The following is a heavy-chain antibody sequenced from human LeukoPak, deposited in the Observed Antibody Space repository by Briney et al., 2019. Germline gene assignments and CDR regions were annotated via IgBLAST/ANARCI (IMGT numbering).Heavy chain of an antibody. CDR2: IYPDDSET. CDR3: ARQAYGSHFDAFDI. V-gene: IGHV5-51*01. J-gene: IGHJ3*02. Sequence: GETLKISCKGSGYTFTSHWIGWVRQMPGKGLEWMAIIYPDDSETNYSPSFQGQVSMSVDKSITTAYLQWSSLKASDTAIYYCARQAYGSHFDAFDIWGQGTMVTVSS. D-gene: IGHD3-22*01. CDR1: GYTFTSHW.